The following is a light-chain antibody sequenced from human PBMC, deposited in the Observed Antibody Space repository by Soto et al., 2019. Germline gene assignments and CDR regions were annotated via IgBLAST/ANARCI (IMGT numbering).Light chain of an antibody. J-gene: IGLJ3*02. CDR1: SSDVGDYNY. Sequence: QSALTQPHSASGSPGQSVTISCTGTSSDVGDYNYVSWYQQHPGNAPKLMIYEVSKRPSGVPDRFSGSKSGNTASLTVSGLQAEDEADYYCSSYAGSNNWVFGGGTKVTVL. CDR3: SSYAGSNNWV. CDR2: EVS. V-gene: IGLV2-8*01.